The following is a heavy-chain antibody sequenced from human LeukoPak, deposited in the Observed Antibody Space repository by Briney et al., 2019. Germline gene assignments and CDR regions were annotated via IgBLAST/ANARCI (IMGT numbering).Heavy chain of an antibody. CDR1: GGSISSYY. Sequence: SETLSLTCTVSGGSISSYYWSWIRQPPGKGLEWIGYIYYSGSTKYNPSLKSRVAISVDTSKNQFSLKLSSVTAADTAVYYCARGLGYCTNGVCYPFDSWGQGTLVTVSS. D-gene: IGHD2-8*01. CDR2: IYYSGST. CDR3: ARGLGYCTNGVCYPFDS. J-gene: IGHJ4*02. V-gene: IGHV4-59*01.